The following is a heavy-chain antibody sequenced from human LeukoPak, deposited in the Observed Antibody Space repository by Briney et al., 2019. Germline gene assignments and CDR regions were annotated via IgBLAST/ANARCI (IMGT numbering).Heavy chain of an antibody. CDR1: GVTVSSNY. J-gene: IGHJ4*02. V-gene: IGHV3-53*01. CDR3: AREGVGDSNIDY. CDR2: IYSGGST. Sequence: GGSLRLSCAASGVTVSSNYMSWVRQAPGKGLEWVSVIYSGGSTDYADSVKGRCTISRDNSKNTLYLQMNSLRAEDTAVYYCAREGVGDSNIDYWGQGTLVTVSS. D-gene: IGHD1-26*01.